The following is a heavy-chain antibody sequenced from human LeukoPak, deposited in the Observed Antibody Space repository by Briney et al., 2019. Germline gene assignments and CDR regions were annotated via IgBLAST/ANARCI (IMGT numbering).Heavy chain of an antibody. J-gene: IGHJ4*02. V-gene: IGHV3-9*01. CDR3: AKDARYYDSSGYQDY. D-gene: IGHD3-22*01. CDR1: GFTFDDYA. CDR2: ISWNSGSI. Sequence: PGGSLRLSCAASGFTFDDYAMHWVRQAPGKGLEWVSGISWNSGSIGYADSVKGRFTISRDNAKNSLYLQMNSLRAEDTALYYCAKDARYYDSSGYQDYWGQGTLVTVSS.